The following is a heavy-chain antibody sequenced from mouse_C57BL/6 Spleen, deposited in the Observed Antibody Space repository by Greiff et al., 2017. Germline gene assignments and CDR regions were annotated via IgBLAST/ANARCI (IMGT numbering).Heavy chain of an antibody. Sequence: QVQLQQPGAELVKPGASVKLSCKASGYTFTSYWMHWVKQRPGQGLEWIGMIHPNSGSTNYNEKFKSKATLTVDKSSSTAYMQLSSLTSEDSAVYYCARKTTVVATGFDYWGQGTTLKVSS. CDR2: IHPNSGST. CDR1: GYTFTSYW. D-gene: IGHD1-1*01. V-gene: IGHV1-64*01. J-gene: IGHJ2*01. CDR3: ARKTTVVATGFDY.